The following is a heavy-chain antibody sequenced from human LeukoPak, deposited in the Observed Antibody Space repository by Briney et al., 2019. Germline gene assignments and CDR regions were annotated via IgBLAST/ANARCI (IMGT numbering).Heavy chain of an antibody. CDR1: GGSISSSSYY. D-gene: IGHD3-3*01. CDR3: ASAITIFGVVIPYYYFDY. Sequence: SETLSLTCTVSGGSISSSSYYWGWIRQPSGKGLEWIGSIYYSGSTYYNPSLKSRVTISVDTSKNQFSLKLSSVTAADTAVYYCASAITIFGVVIPYYYFDYWGQGTLVTVSS. CDR2: IYYSGST. V-gene: IGHV4-39*01. J-gene: IGHJ4*02.